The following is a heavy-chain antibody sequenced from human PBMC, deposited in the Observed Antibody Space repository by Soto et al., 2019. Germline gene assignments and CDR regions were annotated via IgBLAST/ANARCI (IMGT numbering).Heavy chain of an antibody. CDR2: INAGNGNT. J-gene: IGHJ6*02. Sequence: GASVKVSCKASGYTFTSYAMHWVRQAPGQRLEWMGWINAGNGNTKYSQKFQGRVTITRDTSASTAYMELSSLRSEDTAVYYCARALVTMVRDSYYYGMDVWGQGTTVTVSS. D-gene: IGHD3-10*01. CDR1: GYTFTSYA. V-gene: IGHV1-3*01. CDR3: ARALVTMVRDSYYYGMDV.